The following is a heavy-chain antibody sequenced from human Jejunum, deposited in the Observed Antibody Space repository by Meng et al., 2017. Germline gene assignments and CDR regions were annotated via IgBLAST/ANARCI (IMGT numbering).Heavy chain of an antibody. CDR2: IKEDGSDQ. Sequence: GGSLRLSCAVSGFTFSTYWMIWVRQAPGKGLEWVANIKEDGSDQYYVDSVKGRFTISRDNAKNALYLQMTSLRAEETAGYYCARDSSGYDYWGQGTLVTVSS. J-gene: IGHJ4*02. CDR3: ARDSSGYDY. D-gene: IGHD5-12*01. CDR1: GFTFSTYW. V-gene: IGHV3-7*01.